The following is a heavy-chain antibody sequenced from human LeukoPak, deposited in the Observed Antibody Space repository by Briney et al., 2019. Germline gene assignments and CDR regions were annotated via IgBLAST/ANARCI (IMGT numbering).Heavy chain of an antibody. D-gene: IGHD3-22*01. J-gene: IGHJ4*02. CDR3: ARDNYDSSGYYFD. CDR2: ISSSGSTT. Sequence: GGSLRPSCAASRFTFSSYEMNWVRQAPGKGLEWVSYISSSGSTTHYADSVKGRFTISRDNAKKSLYLQMNSLRAEDTAVYYCARDNYDSSGYYFDWGQGTLVTVSS. V-gene: IGHV3-48*03. CDR1: RFTFSSYE.